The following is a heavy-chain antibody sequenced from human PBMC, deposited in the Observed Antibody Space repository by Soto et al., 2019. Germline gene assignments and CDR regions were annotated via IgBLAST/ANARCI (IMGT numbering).Heavy chain of an antibody. CDR3: ARSSGWYELYYYGMDV. J-gene: IGHJ6*02. Sequence: SETLSLTCTVSGGSISSRSYYWGWIRQPPGKGLEWIGSMYYSGSTYYNPSLKSRVTISVDTSKNQFSLKLSSVTAADTAVYYCARSSGWYELYYYGMDVWGQGTTVTVSS. CDR2: MYYSGST. V-gene: IGHV4-39*01. CDR1: GGSISSRSYY. D-gene: IGHD6-19*01.